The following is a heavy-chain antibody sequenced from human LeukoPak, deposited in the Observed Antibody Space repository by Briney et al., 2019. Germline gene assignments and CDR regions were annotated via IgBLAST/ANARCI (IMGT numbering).Heavy chain of an antibody. Sequence: SETLSLTCTVSGASINSHYWSWIRQPPGKGLEWIGSIYYSGSTYYNPSLKSRVTISVDTSKNQFSLKLSSVTAADTAVYYCARLMVRGVRGFDPWGQGTLVTVSS. CDR1: GASINSHY. CDR2: IYYSGST. V-gene: IGHV4-39*01. D-gene: IGHD3-10*01. CDR3: ARLMVRGVRGFDP. J-gene: IGHJ5*02.